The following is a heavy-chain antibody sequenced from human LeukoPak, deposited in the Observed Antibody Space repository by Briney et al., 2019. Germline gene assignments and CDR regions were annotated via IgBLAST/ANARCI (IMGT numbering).Heavy chain of an antibody. CDR3: ATSGYDHEDYFDY. V-gene: IGHV3-53*04. Sequence: GGSLRLSCAASGFTVSSNYMSWVRQAPGKGLEWVSVIYSGGSTYYADSVKGRFTISRRNSKNTLYLQMNSLRAEDTAVYYCATSGYDHEDYFDYWGQGTLVTVSS. CDR2: IYSGGST. J-gene: IGHJ4*02. CDR1: GFTVSSNY. D-gene: IGHD5-12*01.